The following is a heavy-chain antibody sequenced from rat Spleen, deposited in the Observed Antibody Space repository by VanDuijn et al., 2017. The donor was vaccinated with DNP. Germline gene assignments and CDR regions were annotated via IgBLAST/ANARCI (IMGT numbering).Heavy chain of an antibody. Sequence: EVQLVESGGGSVQPGGSLKLSCAASGFTFSDYYMAWVRQAPKKGLEWVATIIYDGIRTYYRDSVKGRFTISRDNTKNTLYLQMDSLRSDDTATYYCATQNSGYDYFDYWGQGVMVTVSS. CDR2: IIYDGIRT. CDR1: GFTFSDYY. D-gene: IGHD4-3*01. J-gene: IGHJ2*01. V-gene: IGHV5S10*01. CDR3: ATQNSGYDYFDY.